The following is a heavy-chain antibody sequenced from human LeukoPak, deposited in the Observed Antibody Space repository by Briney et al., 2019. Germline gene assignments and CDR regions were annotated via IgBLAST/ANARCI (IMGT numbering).Heavy chain of an antibody. CDR1: GGSFSGYY. CDR3: ARWVRGVISGPYYYYMDV. J-gene: IGHJ6*03. V-gene: IGHV4-59*01. D-gene: IGHD3-10*01. Sequence: SETLSLTCAVYGGSFSGYYWSWIRQPPGKGLEWIGYIYYSGSTNYNPSLKSRVTISVGTSKNQFSLKLSSVTAADTAVYYCARWVRGVISGPYYYYMDVWGKGTTVTISS. CDR2: IYYSGST.